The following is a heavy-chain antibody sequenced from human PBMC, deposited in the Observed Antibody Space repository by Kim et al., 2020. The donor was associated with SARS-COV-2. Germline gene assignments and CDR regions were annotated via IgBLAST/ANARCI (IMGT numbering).Heavy chain of an antibody. Sequence: GGSLRLSCAASGFTFSSYAMHWVRQAPGKGLEWVAVISYDGSNKYYADSVKGRFTISRDNSKNTLYLQMNSLRAEDTAVYYCARDVGKTSPYYYFDYWGQGTLVTVSS. CDR2: ISYDGSNK. CDR3: ARDVGKTSPYYYFDY. V-gene: IGHV3-30*04. CDR1: GFTFSSYA. J-gene: IGHJ4*02. D-gene: IGHD1-26*01.